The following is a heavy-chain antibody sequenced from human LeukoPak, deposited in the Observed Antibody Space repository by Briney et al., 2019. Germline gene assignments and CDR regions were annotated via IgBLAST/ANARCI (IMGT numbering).Heavy chain of an antibody. V-gene: IGHV3-30*18. CDR1: GFTFSSYG. CDR2: ISYDGSNK. CDR3: AKTFLLRRWYDWFDP. J-gene: IGHJ5*02. D-gene: IGHD6-13*01. Sequence: GRSLRLSCAASGFTFSSYGMHWVRRAPGKGLEWVAVISYDGSNKYYADSVKGRFTISRDNSKNTLYLQMNSLRAEDTAVYYCAKTFLLRRWYDWFDPWGQGTLVTVSS.